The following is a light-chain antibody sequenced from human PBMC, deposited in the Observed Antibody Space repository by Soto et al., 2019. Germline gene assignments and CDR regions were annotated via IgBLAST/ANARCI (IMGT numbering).Light chain of an antibody. CDR1: SSDVGSTFNY. Sequence: QSVLTQPASVSGSPGQSITISCTGTSSDVGSTFNYVSWYQHHPGKAPRLIMSDVNHRPSGVSDRFSGSKSGNTASLTISGLQAEDEADYFCSAYSNGSTPVRFGGGTQLTVL. V-gene: IGLV2-14*03. CDR3: SAYSNGSTPVR. J-gene: IGLJ3*02. CDR2: DVN.